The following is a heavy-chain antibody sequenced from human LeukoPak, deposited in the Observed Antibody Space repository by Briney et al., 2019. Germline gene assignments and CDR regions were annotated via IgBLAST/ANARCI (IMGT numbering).Heavy chain of an antibody. CDR3: ASVYYDFWSGPTSDAFDI. CDR2: INPNSGGT. V-gene: IGHV1-2*02. J-gene: IGHJ3*02. D-gene: IGHD3-3*01. Sequence: ASVKVSCKASGCTFTGYYMHWVRQAPGQGLEWMGWINPNSGGTNYAQKFQGRVTMTRDTSISTAYMELSRLRSDDTAVYYCASVYYDFWSGPTSDAFDIWGQGTMVTVSS. CDR1: GCTFTGYY.